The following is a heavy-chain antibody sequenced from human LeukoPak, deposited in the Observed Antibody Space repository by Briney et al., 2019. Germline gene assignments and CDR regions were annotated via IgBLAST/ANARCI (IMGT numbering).Heavy chain of an antibody. D-gene: IGHD3-9*01. CDR2: IRDDGSSE. J-gene: IGHJ6*04. CDR3: ATTLYDILTGTYGLDV. V-gene: IGHV3-33*08. Sequence: GGSLRLSCAASGFTVSSNYMSWVRQAPGKGLEWVALIRDDGSSEYSGDSMRGRFSVSRDNVKNTLYLQMNSLRAEDTAVYYCATTLYDILTGTYGLDVWGKGTTVIVSS. CDR1: GFTVSSNY.